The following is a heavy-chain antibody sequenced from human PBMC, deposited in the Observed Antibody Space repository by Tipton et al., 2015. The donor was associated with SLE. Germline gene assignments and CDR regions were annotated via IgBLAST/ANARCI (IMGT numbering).Heavy chain of an antibody. CDR1: GGSISSSSYY. CDR3: ARDKLSGWYPRYFDL. CDR2: IYYSGST. D-gene: IGHD6-19*01. Sequence: TLSLTCTVSGGSISSSSYYWGWIRQPPGKGLEWIGGIYYSGSTYYNPSLKSRVTISVDTSKNQFSLKLSSVTAADTAMYYCARDKLSGWYPRYFDLWGRGTLVTVSS. J-gene: IGHJ2*01. V-gene: IGHV4-39*07.